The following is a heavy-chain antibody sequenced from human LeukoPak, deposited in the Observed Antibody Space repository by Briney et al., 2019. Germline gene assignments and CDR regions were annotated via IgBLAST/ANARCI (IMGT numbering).Heavy chain of an antibody. CDR3: ARGHYYDSSGYYRYFDL. J-gene: IGHJ2*01. V-gene: IGHV4-30-2*01. CDR1: GGSISYGGYS. Sequence: PSETLSLTCAVSGGSISYGGYSWSWIRQPPGKGLEWIGYIYHSGNTYYNPSLKSRVTISVDRSKNQFSLKLSSVTAADTAVYYCARGHYYDSSGYYRYFDLWGRGTLVTVSS. D-gene: IGHD3-22*01. CDR2: IYHSGNT.